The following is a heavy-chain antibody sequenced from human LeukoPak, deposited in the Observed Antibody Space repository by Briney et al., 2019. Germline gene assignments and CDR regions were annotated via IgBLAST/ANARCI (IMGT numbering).Heavy chain of an antibody. Sequence: GGSLRLSCAASGFTFSSYAMSWVRQAPGKGLEWVSAISGRGGSTYYADSVKGRFTISRDNSKNTLYLQMNSLRAEDTAVYYCAKSGWALWFGGHIDYWGQGTLVTVSS. V-gene: IGHV3-23*01. J-gene: IGHJ4*02. CDR1: GFTFSSYA. CDR2: ISGRGGST. D-gene: IGHD3-10*01. CDR3: AKSGWALWFGGHIDY.